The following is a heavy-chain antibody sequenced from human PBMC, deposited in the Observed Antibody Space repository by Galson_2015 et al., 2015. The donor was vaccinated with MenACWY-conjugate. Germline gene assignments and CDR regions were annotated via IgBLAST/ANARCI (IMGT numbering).Heavy chain of an antibody. CDR3: ARGGSAYEVSDRGWFDP. CDR1: GDSVSSNSAA. Sequence: CAISGDSVSSNSAAWNWLRQSPSRGLEWLGRTYYRSKWYNDYAVSVKSRITINPDTSKNQFSLQLNSVTPEDTAVYYCARGGSAYEVSDRGWFDPWGQGTLVTVSS. D-gene: IGHD3-10*01. J-gene: IGHJ5*02. V-gene: IGHV6-1*01. CDR2: TYYRSKWYN.